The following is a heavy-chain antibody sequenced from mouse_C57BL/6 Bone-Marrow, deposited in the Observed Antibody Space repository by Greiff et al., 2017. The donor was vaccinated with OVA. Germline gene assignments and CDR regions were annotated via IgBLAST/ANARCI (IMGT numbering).Heavy chain of an antibody. Sequence: VKLQQPGAELVKPGASVKLSCKASGYTFTSYWMHWVKQRPGQGLEWIGMIHPNSGSTNYNEKFKSKATLTVDKSSSTAYMQLSSLTSEDSAVYYCARGGYGTSYAMDYWGQGTSVTVSS. J-gene: IGHJ4*01. D-gene: IGHD1-1*01. CDR3: ARGGYGTSYAMDY. V-gene: IGHV1-64*01. CDR2: IHPNSGST. CDR1: GYTFTSYW.